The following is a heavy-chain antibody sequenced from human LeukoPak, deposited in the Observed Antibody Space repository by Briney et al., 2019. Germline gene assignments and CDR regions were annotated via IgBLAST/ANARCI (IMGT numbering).Heavy chain of an antibody. CDR2: ISGSGGST. J-gene: IGHJ5*02. Sequence: GALRLSCAASGFTFSSYGMSWVRQAPGKGLEWVSAISGSGGSTYYADSVKGRFTISRDNSKNTLYLQMNSLRAEDTAVYYCAKDRVQLTFDPWGQGTLVTVSS. V-gene: IGHV3-23*01. D-gene: IGHD6-6*01. CDR1: GFTFSSYG. CDR3: AKDRVQLTFDP.